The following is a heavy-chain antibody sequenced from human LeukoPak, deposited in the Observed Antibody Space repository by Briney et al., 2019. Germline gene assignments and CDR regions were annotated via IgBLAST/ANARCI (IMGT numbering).Heavy chain of an antibody. CDR1: GGSITNYY. V-gene: IGHV4-59*08. Sequence: SETLSLTCTVSGGSITNYYWSWIRQPPGKRLEWIGYIYYSGSTNYNPSLKSRVIISVDTSKNQFSLSLSSVTAADTAVYYCARATSYTGHLGWWGQGTLVTVSS. J-gene: IGHJ4*02. CDR3: ARATSYTGHLGW. D-gene: IGHD6-19*01. CDR2: IYYSGST.